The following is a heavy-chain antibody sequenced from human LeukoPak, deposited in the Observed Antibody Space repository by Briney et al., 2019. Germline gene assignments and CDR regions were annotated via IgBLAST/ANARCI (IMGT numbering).Heavy chain of an antibody. V-gene: IGHV4-34*01. Sequence: SETLSLTCGVYGGSFSGYLWTWIRQSPGQGLEWIGEISSGGNSNENPSLKSRVSISVDTSKSQFSLKLNSVTAADTGVYYCARVTRRRTTGEIFGRYLDSWGPGSLVRVS. D-gene: IGHD3-10*01. J-gene: IGHJ4*01. CDR1: GGSFSGYL. CDR3: ARVTRRRTTGEIFGRYLDS. CDR2: ISSGGNS.